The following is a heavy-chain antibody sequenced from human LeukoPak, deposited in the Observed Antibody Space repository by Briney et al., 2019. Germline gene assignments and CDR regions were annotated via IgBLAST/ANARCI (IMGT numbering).Heavy chain of an antibody. V-gene: IGHV3-7*03. CDR1: GFSFSSYW. D-gene: IGHD5-18*01. Sequence: GGSLRLSCAASGFSFSSYWMSWVRQAPGKGLEWVANIKQDGDEKYYVDSVKGRLTISRDNSKNTLYLQMNSLRAEDTAVYYCARGGYSYGPVYDYWGQGTLVTVSS. CDR3: ARGGYSYGPVYDY. CDR2: IKQDGDEK. J-gene: IGHJ4*02.